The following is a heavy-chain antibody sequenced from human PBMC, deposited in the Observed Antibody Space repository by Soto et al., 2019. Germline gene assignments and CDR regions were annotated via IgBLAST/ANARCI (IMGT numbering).Heavy chain of an antibody. CDR1: GGSISSSSYY. CDR2: IYYSGST. CDR3: MLGSGWKDFDY. J-gene: IGHJ4*02. V-gene: IGHV4-39*01. D-gene: IGHD3-22*01. Sequence: SETLSLTCTVSGGSISSSSYYWGWIRQPPGKGLEWIGNIYYSGSTYYNPSFKSRVTISVDTSKNQFSLKLSSVTAADTAVYYCMLGSGWKDFDYWGQGTLVT.